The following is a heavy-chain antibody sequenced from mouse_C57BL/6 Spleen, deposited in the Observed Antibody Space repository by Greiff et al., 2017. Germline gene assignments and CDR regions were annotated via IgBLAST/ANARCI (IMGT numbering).Heavy chain of an antibody. Sequence: QVQLQQPGAELVKPGASVKLSCKASGYTFTSYWMHWVKQRPGQGLEWIGMIHPNSGSTNYNEKFKSKATLTADKSSSTAYMQLNSLTSEDSAVYFCARGDYDGSFDYWGQGTTLTVSS. CDR1: GYTFTSYW. D-gene: IGHD2-4*01. CDR3: ARGDYDGSFDY. J-gene: IGHJ2*01. V-gene: IGHV1-64*01. CDR2: IHPNSGST.